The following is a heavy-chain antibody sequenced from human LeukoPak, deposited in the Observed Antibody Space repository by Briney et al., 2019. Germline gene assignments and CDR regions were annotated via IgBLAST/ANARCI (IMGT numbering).Heavy chain of an antibody. V-gene: IGHV1-69*13. Sequence: GASVKVSCKASGGTFSSYAISWVRQAPGQGLEWMGGIIPIFGTANYAQKFQGRVTITADESTSTAYMELSSLRSDDTAVYYCARENGDYVNAFDIWGQGTMVTVSS. D-gene: IGHD4-17*01. J-gene: IGHJ3*02. CDR3: ARENGDYVNAFDI. CDR2: IIPIFGTA. CDR1: GGTFSSYA.